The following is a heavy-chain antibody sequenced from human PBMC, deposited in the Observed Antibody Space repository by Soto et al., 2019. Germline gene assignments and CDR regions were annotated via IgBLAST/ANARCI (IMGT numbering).Heavy chain of an antibody. Sequence: EVQLVESGGGLVQPGGSLRLSCAASGFTFSSYWMHWVRQAPGKGLVWVSRINSDGSSTSYADSVKGRFTISRDNAKNTLDLQMNSLRAEDTAVYYCARGGGWRSSTRNFLEYYYYYMDVWGKGTTVTVSS. CDR1: GFTFSSYW. J-gene: IGHJ6*03. CDR3: ARGGGWRSSTRNFLEYYYYYMDV. D-gene: IGHD2-2*01. V-gene: IGHV3-74*01. CDR2: INSDGSST.